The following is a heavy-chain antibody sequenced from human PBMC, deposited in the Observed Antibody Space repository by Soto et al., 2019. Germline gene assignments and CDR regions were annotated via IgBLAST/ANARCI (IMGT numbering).Heavy chain of an antibody. D-gene: IGHD6-19*01. Sequence: SVKVSCKASGGTFSSYTISWVRQAPGQGLEWMGRIIPILGIANYAQKFQGRVTITADKSTSTAYMELSSLRSEDTAVYYCARDPIAVADNNWFDPWGQGTLVTVSS. CDR1: GGTFSSYT. CDR2: IIPILGIA. CDR3: ARDPIAVADNNWFDP. V-gene: IGHV1-69*04. J-gene: IGHJ5*02.